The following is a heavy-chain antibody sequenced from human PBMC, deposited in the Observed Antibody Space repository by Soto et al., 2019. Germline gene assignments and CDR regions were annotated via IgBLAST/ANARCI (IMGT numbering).Heavy chain of an antibody. D-gene: IGHD3-22*01. J-gene: IGHJ4*02. CDR3: VRGDCDYYDGNGYLGRH. Sequence: EVQLVESGGGLVQPGGSVRLYCAASGFTFSSYWMHWVRQAPGKGLVWVSRLKSDGSGTTYADSVKGRLTISRDNAKNTLYRQLNSLRAEDTAVYYCVRGDCDYYDGNGYLGRHWGQGTLVTVSS. V-gene: IGHV3-74*01. CDR2: LKSDGSGT. CDR1: GFTFSSYW.